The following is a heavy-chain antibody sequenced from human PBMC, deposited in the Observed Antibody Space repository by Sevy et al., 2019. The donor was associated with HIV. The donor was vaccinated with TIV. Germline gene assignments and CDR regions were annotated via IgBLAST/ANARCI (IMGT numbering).Heavy chain of an antibody. D-gene: IGHD5-18*01. CDR1: GFIFSNAW. V-gene: IGHV3-15*01. CDR3: TTDRYSYGPGFDY. CDR2: IKSKIDGGTT. Sequence: GGSLRLSCAASGFIFSNAWMSWVRQAPGKGLEWVGRIKSKIDGGTTDYAAPVKGRFTISRDDSKNTLYLQMKSLKTEDTAVYYCTTDRYSYGPGFDYWGQGTLVTVSS. J-gene: IGHJ4*02.